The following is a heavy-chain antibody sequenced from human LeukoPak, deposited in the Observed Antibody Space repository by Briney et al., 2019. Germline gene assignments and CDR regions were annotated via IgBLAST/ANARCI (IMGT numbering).Heavy chain of an antibody. CDR1: GFTFSSYS. CDR2: ISSSSSYI. J-gene: IGHJ4*02. V-gene: IGHV3-21*01. D-gene: IGHD3-10*01. CDR3: ARARSMVRGKYYFDY. Sequence: GGSLRLSCAASGFTFSSYSMNWVRQAPGKGLERVSSISSSSSYIYYADSVKGRFTISRDNAKNSLYLQMNSLRAEDTAVYYCARARSMVRGKYYFDYSGQGTLVTVSS.